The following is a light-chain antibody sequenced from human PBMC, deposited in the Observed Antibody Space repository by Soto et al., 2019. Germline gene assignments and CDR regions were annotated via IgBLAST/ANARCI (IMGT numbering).Light chain of an antibody. Sequence: DIQMTQSPSTLSASVGDRVTITCRTSQSISKWVAWYQQKPGKAPKILISDASSLESGVPSRFSGSGSGTEFTLIISSLQPHDFATYYCQQYDRYSYSFGQGTKLEIK. CDR1: QSISKW. CDR2: DAS. V-gene: IGKV1-5*01. CDR3: QQYDRYSYS. J-gene: IGKJ2*01.